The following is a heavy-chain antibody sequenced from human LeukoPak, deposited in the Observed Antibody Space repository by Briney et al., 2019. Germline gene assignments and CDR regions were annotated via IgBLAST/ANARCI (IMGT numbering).Heavy chain of an antibody. CDR1: GFTFSNYG. J-gene: IGHJ4*02. D-gene: IGHD6-13*01. V-gene: IGHV3-33*01. CDR2: IWYDGSNK. Sequence: PGGSLRLSCAASGFTFSNYGMHWVRQAPGKGLEWVAVIWYDGSNKYYADSVKGRFTLSRDNSKNTLFLQMNSLRPEDTAVYFCARDPTQLALFDYWGQGTLVTVSS. CDR3: ARDPTQLALFDY.